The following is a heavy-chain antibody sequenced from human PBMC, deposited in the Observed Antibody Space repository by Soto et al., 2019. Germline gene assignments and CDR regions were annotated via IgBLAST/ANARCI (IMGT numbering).Heavy chain of an antibody. CDR3: ARDGDGYNTRFDY. J-gene: IGHJ4*02. Sequence: QVQLQESGPGLVKPSQTLSLTCTVSGGSISSGGYYWSWIRQHPGKGLEWIGYIYYSGSTYYNPSLKRRVTISVDTSKNQFSVKLSSVTAADTAVYYCARDGDGYNTRFDYWGQGTLVTVSS. CDR1: GGSISSGGYY. CDR2: IYYSGST. V-gene: IGHV4-31*03. D-gene: IGHD5-12*01.